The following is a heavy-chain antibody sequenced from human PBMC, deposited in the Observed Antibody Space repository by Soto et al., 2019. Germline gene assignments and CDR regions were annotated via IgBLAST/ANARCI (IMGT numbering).Heavy chain of an antibody. Sequence: GGSLRLSCAASGFTFSSYAMSWVRQAPGKGLEWVSAISGSGGSTYYADSLKGLFTISRDNSKNTLYLQMNSLSAEDTAVYYCAKDQQQQLAPTTFDYWGQGTLVTVSS. CDR2: ISGSGGST. D-gene: IGHD6-13*01. CDR3: AKDQQQQLAPTTFDY. V-gene: IGHV3-23*01. J-gene: IGHJ4*02. CDR1: GFTFSSYA.